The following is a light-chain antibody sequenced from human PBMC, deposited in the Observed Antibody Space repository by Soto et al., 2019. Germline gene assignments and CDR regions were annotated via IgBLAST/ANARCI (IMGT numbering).Light chain of an antibody. CDR3: QQYNNWLT. J-gene: IGKJ4*01. CDR2: GAS. Sequence: EIVLTQSPATLSLSPGERATLSCRASQSTNSNFLAWYQQKPGQAPRLLIYGASTRATGIPARFSGSGSGTEFTLTISSLQSEDFAVYYCQQYNNWLTFGGGTKVDI. V-gene: IGKV3-15*01. CDR1: QSTNSN.